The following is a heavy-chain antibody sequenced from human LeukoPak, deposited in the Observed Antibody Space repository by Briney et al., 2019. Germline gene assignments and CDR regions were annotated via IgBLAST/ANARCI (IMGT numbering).Heavy chain of an antibody. Sequence: PSETLSLTCSVSGGSISNADYYWGWIRQAPGKGLEWIGSIFYGERNNYNPSLKSRATMSVDTSKNQFSLKLTSVTAADAAMYYCARQLPTAAANTRGYFEYWGQGAVVTVSS. CDR3: ARQLPTAAANTRGYFEY. J-gene: IGHJ4*01. D-gene: IGHD2-2*01. CDR2: IFYGERN. V-gene: IGHV4-39*01. CDR1: GGSISNADYY.